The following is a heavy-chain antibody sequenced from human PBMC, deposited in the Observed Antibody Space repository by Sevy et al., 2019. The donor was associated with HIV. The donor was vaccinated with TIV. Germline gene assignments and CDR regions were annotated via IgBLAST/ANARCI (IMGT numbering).Heavy chain of an antibody. CDR3: ARVAVSYCTNDCYHRFDY. CDR1: GFSFSHYA. Sequence: GGSLRLSCAVSGFSFSHYAFHWVRQAPGKGLEWVSLISYDGTYKYYADSVKGRFTISRDNSKNTLYLQMNSLMGNDTAVYYSARVAVSYCTNDCYHRFDYWGPGALVTVSS. CDR2: ISYDGTYK. D-gene: IGHD2-8*01. V-gene: IGHV3-30-3*01. J-gene: IGHJ4*02.